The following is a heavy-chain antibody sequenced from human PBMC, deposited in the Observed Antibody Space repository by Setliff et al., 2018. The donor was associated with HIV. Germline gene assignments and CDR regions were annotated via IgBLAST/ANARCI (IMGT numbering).Heavy chain of an antibody. CDR2: IYTSGST. CDR1: GGSISSYY. J-gene: IGHJ6*03. D-gene: IGHD6-19*01. V-gene: IGHV4-4*07. Sequence: PSETLSLTCSLSGGSISSYYWSWIRQPAGKGLEWIGHIYTSGSTNYNPSLKSRVTISIHTSKNQFSLKLSSVTAADTAVYYSARSRESSGYYRDYYYYLDVWGQGTTVTVSS. CDR3: ARSRESSGYYRDYYYYLDV.